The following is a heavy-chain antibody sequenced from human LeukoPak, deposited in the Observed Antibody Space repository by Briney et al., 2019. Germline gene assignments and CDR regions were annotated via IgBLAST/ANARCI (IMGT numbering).Heavy chain of an antibody. Sequence: SETLSLTCAVYGGSFSGYYWSWIRQHPGKGLEWIGYIYYSGSTYYNPSLKSRVTISVDTSKNQFSLKLSSVTAADTAVYYCAREAVGRAFDIWGQGTMVTVSS. D-gene: IGHD1-26*01. CDR1: GGSFSGYY. J-gene: IGHJ3*02. CDR2: IYYSGST. V-gene: IGHV4-31*11. CDR3: AREAVGRAFDI.